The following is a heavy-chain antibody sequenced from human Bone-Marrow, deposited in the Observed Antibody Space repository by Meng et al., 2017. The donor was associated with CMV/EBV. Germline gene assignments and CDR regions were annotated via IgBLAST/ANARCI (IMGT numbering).Heavy chain of an antibody. V-gene: IGHV6-1*01. CDR1: GDSVSNINIA. D-gene: IGHD6-19*01. CDR2: TYYRSKWYN. CDR3: ARGITVTGFYFDY. Sequence: LRLSCAISGDSVSNINIAWNWIRQSPSRGLEWLGRTYYRSKWYNDYAVSVKSRITINPDTSKNQFSLHLNSVTPEDTAVYYCARGITVTGFYFDYWGQGTLVTVSS. J-gene: IGHJ4*02.